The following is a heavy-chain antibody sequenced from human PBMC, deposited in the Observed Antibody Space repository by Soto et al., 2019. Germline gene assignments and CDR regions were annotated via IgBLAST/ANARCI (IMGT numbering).Heavy chain of an antibody. CDR3: ARDDFDYYGSGRWFDP. D-gene: IGHD3-10*01. CDR2: IYYSGST. Sequence: SETLSLTCTVSGGSISSGGYYWSWIRQHPGKGLEWIGYIYYSGSTYYNPSLKSRVTISVDTSKSQFSLKLSSVTAADTAVYYCARDDFDYYGSGRWFDPWGQGTPVTVSS. V-gene: IGHV4-31*03. CDR1: GGSISSGGYY. J-gene: IGHJ5*02.